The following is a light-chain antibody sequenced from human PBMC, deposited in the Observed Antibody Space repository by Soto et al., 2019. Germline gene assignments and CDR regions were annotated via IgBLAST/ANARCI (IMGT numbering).Light chain of an antibody. CDR3: QQSYSTPRT. CDR2: AAS. CDR1: QSISSW. J-gene: IGKJ1*01. V-gene: IGKV1-39*01. Sequence: DSLMTKSPFNLYASVGDSVTITCRASQSISSWLAWYQQKPGKAPNLLIYAASSLQSGVPSRFSGSGSGTDFTLTISSLQPEDFATYYCQQSYSTPRTFGQGTKVDIK.